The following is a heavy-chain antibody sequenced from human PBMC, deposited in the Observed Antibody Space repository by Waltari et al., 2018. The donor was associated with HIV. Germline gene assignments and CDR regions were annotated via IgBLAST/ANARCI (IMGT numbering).Heavy chain of an antibody. CDR3: GREGDYYDSSPFDY. CDR2: ISWDGSNK. CDR1: GFSYNPYA. D-gene: IGHD3-22*01. Sequence: QVQLVESGGGVVQPGWSLRLACAASGFSYNPYALHWVRQAPGKGLEWVAVISWDGSNKHYADSVKGRCTISRDNSRNSLYLQMSSLRAEDTAVYYCGREGDYYDSSPFDYWGQGTLVTVSS. V-gene: IGHV3-30-3*01. J-gene: IGHJ4*02.